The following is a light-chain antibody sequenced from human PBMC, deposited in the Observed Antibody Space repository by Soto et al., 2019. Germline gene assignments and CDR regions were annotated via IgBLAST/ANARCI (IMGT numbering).Light chain of an antibody. CDR2: EVS. J-gene: IGLJ2*01. V-gene: IGLV2-14*01. Sequence: QSALTQPASVSGSPGQSITFSCTGTSSDVGGYNFVSWYQHHPGKAPKLIIYEVSNRPSGVSNRFSASKSGNTASLTISGLQAEDEADYYCSSYTNSSTLVGFGGGPKLTVL. CDR3: SSYTNSSTLVG. CDR1: SSDVGGYNF.